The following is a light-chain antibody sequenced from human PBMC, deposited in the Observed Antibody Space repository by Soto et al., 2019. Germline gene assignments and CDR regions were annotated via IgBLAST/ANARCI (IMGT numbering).Light chain of an antibody. CDR3: RSYTSISTLV. Sequence: QSALTQPASVSGSPGQSITISCTGTSSDVGGYKHVSWYQQHPGKAPKVMIYEVNNRPSGVSNRFSGSKSGNTASLTISGLQAEDEADYYCRSYTSISTLVFGGGTKLTVL. V-gene: IGLV2-14*01. CDR2: EVN. CDR1: SSDVGGYKH. J-gene: IGLJ2*01.